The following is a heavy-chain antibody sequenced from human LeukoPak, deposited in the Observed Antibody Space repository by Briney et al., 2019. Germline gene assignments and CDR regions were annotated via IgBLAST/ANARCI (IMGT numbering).Heavy chain of an antibody. J-gene: IGHJ5*02. CDR3: ARSPLGNWFDP. CDR1: GFTFSSYS. V-gene: IGHV3-21*01. Sequence: GGSLRLSCAASGFTFSSYSMNWVRQAPGKGLEWVSSVSTSSIYIYYADSLKGRFTISRDNAKNSLYLQMNSLRAEDTAVYYCARSPLGNWFDPWGQGTLVTVSS. CDR2: VSTSSIYI.